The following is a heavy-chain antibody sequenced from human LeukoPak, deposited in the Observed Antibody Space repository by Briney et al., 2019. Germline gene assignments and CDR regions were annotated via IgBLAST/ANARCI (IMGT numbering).Heavy chain of an antibody. CDR2: INPSGGST. CDR3: XXXRTGYYYDSSGYYFDAFDI. V-gene: IGHV1-46*01. Sequence: ASVKVSCKASGYTFTNYYMHWVRQAPGQGLEWMGIINPSGGSTSYAQKFQGRVTMTRDTSTTTVYMELSSLRSEDTAVYSCXXXRTGYYYDSSGYYFDAFDIWGQGTMVTVSS. J-gene: IGHJ3*02. D-gene: IGHD3-22*01. CDR1: GYTFTNYY.